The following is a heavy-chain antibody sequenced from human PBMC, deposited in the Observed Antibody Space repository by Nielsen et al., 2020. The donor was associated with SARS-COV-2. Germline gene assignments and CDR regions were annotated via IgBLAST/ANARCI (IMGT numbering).Heavy chain of an antibody. CDR2: IYYSGST. D-gene: IGHD2-15*01. Sequence: WLRQPPGKGLEWIGYIYYSGSTSYNPSLKSRVTISVDTSKNQFSLKLSSVTAADTAVYYCAKLGMGYCSGGSCERAFDIWGQGTMVTVSS. V-gene: IGHV4-59*01. CDR3: AKLGMGYCSGGSCERAFDI. J-gene: IGHJ3*02.